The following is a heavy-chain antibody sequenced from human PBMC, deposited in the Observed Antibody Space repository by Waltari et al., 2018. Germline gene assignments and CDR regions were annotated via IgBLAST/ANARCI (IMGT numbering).Heavy chain of an antibody. Sequence: QVQLQQWGAGLLKPSETLSLTCAVYGGSFSGYYWSWIRQPPGKGLEWIGEINHSGSTNNNPSLKSRVTISVDTSKNQFSLKLSSVTAADTAVYYCARGLAIYAFDIWGQGTMVTVSS. CDR1: GGSFSGYY. D-gene: IGHD1-1*01. CDR3: ARGLAIYAFDI. V-gene: IGHV4-34*01. CDR2: INHSGST. J-gene: IGHJ3*02.